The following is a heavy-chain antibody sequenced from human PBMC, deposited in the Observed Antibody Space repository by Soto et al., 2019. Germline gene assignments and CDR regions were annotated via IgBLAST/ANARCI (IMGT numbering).Heavy chain of an antibody. CDR2: ISAYNGNT. D-gene: IGHD2-2*01. CDR1: GYTFTSYG. J-gene: IGHJ3*02. CDR3: ARDHGVYCSSTSCSKGRAFDI. V-gene: IGHV1-18*04. Sequence: ASVKVSCKASGYTFTSYGISWVRQAPGQGLEWMGWISAYNGNTNYAQKLQGRVTMTTDTSTSTAYVELRSLRSDDTAVYYCARDHGVYCSSTSCSKGRAFDIWGQGTMVTVSS.